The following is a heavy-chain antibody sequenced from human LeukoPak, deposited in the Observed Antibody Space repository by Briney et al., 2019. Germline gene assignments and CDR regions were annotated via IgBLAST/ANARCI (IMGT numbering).Heavy chain of an antibody. CDR3: TREPIQLWLYYGMDV. Sequence: PGRSLRLSCTASGFTFGDHAMSWVRQAPGKGLEWVGFIRSKAYGGTTEYAASVKGRFTISRDDSKSIAYLQMNSLNTEDTAVYYCTREPIQLWLYYGMDVWGQGTTVIVSS. CDR1: GFTFGDHA. J-gene: IGHJ6*02. CDR2: IRSKAYGGTT. D-gene: IGHD5-18*01. V-gene: IGHV3-49*04.